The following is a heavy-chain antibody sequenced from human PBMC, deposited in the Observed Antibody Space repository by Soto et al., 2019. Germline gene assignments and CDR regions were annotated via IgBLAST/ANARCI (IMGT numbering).Heavy chain of an antibody. V-gene: IGHV4-31*03. CDR1: GASISSGGYY. CDR2: IYYSGST. J-gene: IGHJ4*02. CDR3: ARGAHITIFGVVTQHDSYYFDY. D-gene: IGHD3-3*01. Sequence: SETLSLTCTVSGASISSGGYYWSWIRQHPGKGLEWIGYIYYSGSTYYNPSLKSRVTISVDTSKNQFSLKLSSVTAADTAVYYCARGAHITIFGVVTQHDSYYFDYWGQGTLVTVSS.